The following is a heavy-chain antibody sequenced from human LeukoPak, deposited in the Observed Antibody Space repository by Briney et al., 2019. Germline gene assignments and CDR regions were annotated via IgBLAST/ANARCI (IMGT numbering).Heavy chain of an antibody. Sequence: GGSLRLSCAASGFTFSSYAMSWVRQAPGKGLEWVSGITGSGGSTYYADSVKGRFTISRDNSKNTLYLQMNSLRAEDTAAYYWAKPGSAKWFGGLKYYFHYWGQGTLVTVSS. CDR3: AKPGSAKWFGGLKYYFHY. CDR1: GFTFSSYA. J-gene: IGHJ4*02. V-gene: IGHV3-23*01. D-gene: IGHD3-10*01. CDR2: ITGSGGST.